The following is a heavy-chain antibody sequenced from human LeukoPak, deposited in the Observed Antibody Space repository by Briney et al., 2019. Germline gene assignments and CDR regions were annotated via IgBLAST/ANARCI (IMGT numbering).Heavy chain of an antibody. D-gene: IGHD6-19*01. CDR3: ARGASVVAGSDNALDI. V-gene: IGHV3-7*01. J-gene: IGHJ3*02. Sequence: GGSLRLSCEISGFTFNIYWMTWVRQAPGKGLEWVANINEDGSELYYADSVKGRFTISRDNAKKSVHLQMNSLRAEDTAVYYCARGASVVAGSDNALDIWGQGTMVTVSS. CDR2: INEDGSEL. CDR1: GFTFNIYW.